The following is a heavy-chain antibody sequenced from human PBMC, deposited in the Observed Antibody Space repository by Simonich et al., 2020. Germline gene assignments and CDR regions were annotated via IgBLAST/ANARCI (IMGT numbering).Heavy chain of an antibody. J-gene: IGHJ6*02. CDR3: ARSLGYYYYYYGMDV. D-gene: IGHD1-26*01. CDR2: IYYSGST. V-gene: IGHV4-59*08. CDR1: GGSISSYY. Sequence: QVQLQESGPGLVKPSETLSLTCTVSGGSISSYYWSWIRQPPGKGLEWIGYIYYSGSTNYNPSLKSRVTISVDTSKNQFSLKLSSVTAEDTAVYYCARSLGYYYYYYGMDVWGQGTTVTVSS.